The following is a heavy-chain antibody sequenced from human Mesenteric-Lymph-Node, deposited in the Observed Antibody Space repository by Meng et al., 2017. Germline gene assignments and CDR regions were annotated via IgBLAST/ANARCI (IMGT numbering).Heavy chain of an antibody. V-gene: IGHV4-59*01. CDR2: IYVSGAT. Sequence: SETLSLTCTVSGGSLSVYYWNWIRQAPGKGLEWIGYIYVSGATRYNPSLTSRVTISVDTSKNQLSLKLTSMAAADTAVYYCARGQTVRAFEYWGQGARVTVSS. D-gene: IGHD3-10*02. J-gene: IGHJ4*02. CDR1: GGSLSVYY. CDR3: ARGQTVRAFEY.